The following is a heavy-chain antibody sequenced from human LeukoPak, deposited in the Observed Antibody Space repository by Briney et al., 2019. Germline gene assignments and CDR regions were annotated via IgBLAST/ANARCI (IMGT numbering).Heavy chain of an antibody. Sequence: GGSLRLSCAASGFTFSSYSMKWVRQAPGKGLEWVSSISSSSSYIYYADSVKGRFTISRDNAKNSLYLQMNSLRAEDTAVYYCARDQNPVPFDYWGQGTLVTVSS. CDR1: GFTFSSYS. V-gene: IGHV3-21*01. CDR3: ARDQNPVPFDY. CDR2: ISSSSSYI. J-gene: IGHJ4*02. D-gene: IGHD4-17*01.